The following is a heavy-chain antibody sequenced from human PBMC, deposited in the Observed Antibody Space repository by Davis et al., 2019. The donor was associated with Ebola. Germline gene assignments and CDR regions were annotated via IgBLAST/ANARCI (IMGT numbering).Heavy chain of an antibody. Sequence: ASVKVSCKASGYTFTSYDINWVRQATGQGLEWMGWMNPNSGNTGYAQKFQGRVTMTRNTSISTAYMELSSLRSEDTAEYYCARVLPHYYGMDVSGQGTTVTVSS. CDR1: GYTFTSYD. CDR3: ARVLPHYYGMDV. J-gene: IGHJ6*02. CDR2: MNPNSGNT. V-gene: IGHV1-8*01.